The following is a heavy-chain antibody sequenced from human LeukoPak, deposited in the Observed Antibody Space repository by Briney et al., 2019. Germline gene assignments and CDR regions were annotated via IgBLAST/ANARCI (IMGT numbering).Heavy chain of an antibody. Sequence: GGSLRLSCAASGFNFDDYTMHWVRHIPGKSLEWVSLINWDGGSTFYADSVKGRFTISRDTRKNFLYLQMISLRTEGTALYYCAKDLGKVIAAAGTSGFDSWGRGTLVTVSS. CDR1: GFNFDDYT. J-gene: IGHJ4*01. V-gene: IGHV3-43*01. CDR3: AKDLGKVIAAAGTSGFDS. CDR2: INWDGGST. D-gene: IGHD6-13*01.